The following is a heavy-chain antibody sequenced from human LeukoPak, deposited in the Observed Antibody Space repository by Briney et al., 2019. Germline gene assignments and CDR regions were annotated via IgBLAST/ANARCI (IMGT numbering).Heavy chain of an antibody. J-gene: IGHJ4*02. CDR2: ISWDGGST. CDR1: GFTFDDYA. CDR3: AKDGVGATRGYYFAY. D-gene: IGHD1-26*01. V-gene: IGHV3-43D*03. Sequence: PGGSLRLSRAASGFTFDDYAMHWVRQAPGKGLEWVSLISWDGGSTYYADSVKGRFTISRDNSKNSLYLQMNSLRAEDTALYYCAKDGVGATRGYYFAYWGQGSLVTVSS.